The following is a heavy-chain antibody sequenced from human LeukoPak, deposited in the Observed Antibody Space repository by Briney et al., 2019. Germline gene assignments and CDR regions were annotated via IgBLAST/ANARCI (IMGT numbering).Heavy chain of an antibody. CDR1: GFTSDDYG. CDR3: ARGNSNFDY. Sequence: GGSLRLSCAASGFTSDDYGMSWVRQAPGKGLEWVSGIHRNGGSTGYADSVKDRFTISRDNAKNSLYLQMNSLRAEDTALYHCARGNSNFDYWGQGTLVTVSS. D-gene: IGHD1-7*01. V-gene: IGHV3-20*01. J-gene: IGHJ4*02. CDR2: IHRNGGST.